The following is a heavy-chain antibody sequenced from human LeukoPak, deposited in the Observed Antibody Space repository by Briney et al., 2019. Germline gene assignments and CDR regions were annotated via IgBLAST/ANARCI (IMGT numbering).Heavy chain of an antibody. D-gene: IGHD4-11*01. CDR1: GGSVSSYY. J-gene: IGHJ4*02. V-gene: IGHV4-4*07. Sequence: SETLSLTCIVSGGSVSSYYWSWIRQPTGKGLEWIGRIYTSGSNYNPSLKSRVTMSMDMSKNQFSLNLSSVTAADTAVYYCARVQGDYSNFHFDYWGQGTLVTVSS. CDR3: ARVQGDYSNFHFDY. CDR2: IYTSGS.